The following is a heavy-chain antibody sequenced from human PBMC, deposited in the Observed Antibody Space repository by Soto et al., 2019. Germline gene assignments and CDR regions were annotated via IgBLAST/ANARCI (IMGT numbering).Heavy chain of an antibody. CDR2: INPATGAA. CDR3: ARGGGVGVAGSAAFDM. J-gene: IGHJ3*02. CDR1: GYPVTAYY. V-gene: IGHV1-2*02. D-gene: IGHD3-3*01. Sequence: QLHLVQSGAVVKKPGASVTVSCSASGYPVTAYYMHWVRQAPGRGLEWMGGINPATGAAKYTQTFRGRVTMTSDTSTNTVFMELSGLTSEDTAVFYCARGGGVGVAGSAAFDMWGQGTLVTVSS.